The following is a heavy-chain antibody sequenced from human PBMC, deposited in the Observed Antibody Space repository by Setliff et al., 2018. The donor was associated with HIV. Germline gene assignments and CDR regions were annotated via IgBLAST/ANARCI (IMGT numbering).Heavy chain of an antibody. J-gene: IGHJ4*02. Sequence: SVKVSCKASGDTFSSYAINWVRQAPGQGLEWMGRIIPIFGTANSAQKLQGRVTIIADKSTSTAYMELSSLRSEDTAVYYCARDEYYYDSSGFYYFDYWGQGTLVTV. V-gene: IGHV1-69*06. CDR2: IIPIFGTA. D-gene: IGHD3-22*01. CDR1: GDTFSSYA. CDR3: ARDEYYYDSSGFYYFDY.